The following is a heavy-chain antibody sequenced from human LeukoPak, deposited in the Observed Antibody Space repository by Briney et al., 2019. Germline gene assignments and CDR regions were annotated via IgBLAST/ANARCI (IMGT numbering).Heavy chain of an antibody. V-gene: IGHV1-2*02. CDR1: GYTFTSYG. Sequence: ASVKVSCKASGYTFTSYGISWVRQAPGQGLEWMGWMNPNSGGTNYAQKFQGRVTMTRDTSISTAYMELSRLRSDDTAVYYCARGALTPNDYWGQGTLVTVSS. J-gene: IGHJ4*02. CDR2: MNPNSGGT. D-gene: IGHD4/OR15-4a*01. CDR3: ARGALTPNDY.